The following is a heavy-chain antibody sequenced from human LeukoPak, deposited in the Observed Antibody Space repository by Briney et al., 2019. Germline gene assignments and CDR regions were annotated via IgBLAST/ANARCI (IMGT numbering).Heavy chain of an antibody. D-gene: IGHD3-16*02. J-gene: IGHJ4*02. V-gene: IGHV5-51*01. CDR3: ARLRGATFVMSYFDY. CDR2: VYPGDSET. Sequence: GESLKISCQASGYSTTTFWIAWVRQMPGKGLEWMRIVYPGDSETKYSPSFQGQVTTSADKSISTAYLQWSSLKASDTAMYYCARLRGATFVMSYFDYWGQGALVTVSS. CDR1: GYSTTTFW.